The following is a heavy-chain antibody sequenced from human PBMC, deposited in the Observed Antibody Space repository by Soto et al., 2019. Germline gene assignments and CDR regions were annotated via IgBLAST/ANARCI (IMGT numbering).Heavy chain of an antibody. Sequence: SETLSLTCTVSSDSIISYYWSWIRQPPGKRLEWIGYISYSGSTDYNPSLKSRVTISGDTSKNQFSLKVSSVTAADTAVYYCARGTSWQLPFDYWGQGTLVTVSS. J-gene: IGHJ4*02. CDR1: SDSIISYY. V-gene: IGHV4-59*01. D-gene: IGHD6-13*01. CDR2: ISYSGST. CDR3: ARGTSWQLPFDY.